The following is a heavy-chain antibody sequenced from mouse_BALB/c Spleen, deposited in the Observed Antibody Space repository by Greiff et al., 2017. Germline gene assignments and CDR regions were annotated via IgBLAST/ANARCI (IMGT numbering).Heavy chain of an antibody. V-gene: IGHV2-3*01. CDR2: IWGDGST. J-gene: IGHJ1*01. CDR1: GFSLTSYG. CDR3: AKEGLLLRHPYWYFDV. D-gene: IGHD1-2*01. Sequence: QVQLKESGPGLVAPSQSLSITCTVSGFSLTSYGVSWVRQPPGKGLEWLGVIWGDGSTNYHSALISRLSISKDNAKSQVFLKLNSLQTDDTATYNCAKEGLLLRHPYWYFDVWGAGTTVTVSS.